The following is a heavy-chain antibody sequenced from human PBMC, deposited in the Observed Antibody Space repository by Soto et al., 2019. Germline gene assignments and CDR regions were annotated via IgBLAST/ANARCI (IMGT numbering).Heavy chain of an antibody. D-gene: IGHD3-16*02. CDR2: INAGNGNT. Sequence: SVKVSCKASGYTFTSYAMHWVRQAPVQGLEWMGWINAGNGNTKYSQKFQGRVTITRDTSASTAYMELSSLRSEDTAVYYCARVYPVLSSDYYYGMDVWGQGTTVTVSS. CDR1: GYTFTSYA. V-gene: IGHV1-3*01. CDR3: ARVYPVLSSDYYYGMDV. J-gene: IGHJ6*02.